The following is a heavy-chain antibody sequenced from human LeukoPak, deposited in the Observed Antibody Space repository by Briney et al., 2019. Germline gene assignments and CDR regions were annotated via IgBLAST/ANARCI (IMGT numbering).Heavy chain of an antibody. D-gene: IGHD1-1*01. J-gene: IGHJ4*02. Sequence: GGSLRLSCVVSRFTFNKYWMSWIRQAPGKGLEWVGFIRSKAYGETADYAASVKGRFTISRDDSKAIAYLQMNSLKTEDTAVYHCTRDRGAYNLYDYWGQGTLVTVSS. CDR3: TRDRGAYNLYDY. V-gene: IGHV3-49*03. CDR1: RFTFNKYW. CDR2: IRSKAYGETA.